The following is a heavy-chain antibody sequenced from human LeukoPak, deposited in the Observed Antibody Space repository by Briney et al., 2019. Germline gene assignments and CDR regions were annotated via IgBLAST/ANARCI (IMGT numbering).Heavy chain of an antibody. J-gene: IGHJ3*02. V-gene: IGHV4-59*01. Sequence: SETLSLTCTVSGGSISSYYWSWIRQPPGKGLEWIGYIYYSGSTNYNPSLESRVTISVDTSKNQFSLKLSSVTAADTAVYYCARDKYYDVEYAFDIWGQGTMVTVSS. CDR3: ARDKYYDVEYAFDI. CDR2: IYYSGST. D-gene: IGHD3-3*01. CDR1: GGSISSYY.